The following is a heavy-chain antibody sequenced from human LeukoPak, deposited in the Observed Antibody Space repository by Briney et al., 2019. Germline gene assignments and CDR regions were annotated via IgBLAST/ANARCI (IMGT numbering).Heavy chain of an antibody. CDR1: GYTLTELS. J-gene: IGHJ4*02. D-gene: IGHD3-10*01. V-gene: IGHV1-24*01. CDR3: ATDSRAYGSGRGGGFDY. CDR2: FDPEDGET. Sequence: ASVKVSCKVSGYTLTELSMHWVRQAPGKGLEWMGGFDPEDGETIYAQKFQGRVTMIEDTSTDTAYMELSSLRSEDTAVYYCATDSRAYGSGRGGGFDYWGQGTLVTVSS.